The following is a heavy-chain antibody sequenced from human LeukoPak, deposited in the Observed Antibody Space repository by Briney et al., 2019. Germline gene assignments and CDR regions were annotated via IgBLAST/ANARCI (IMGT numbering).Heavy chain of an antibody. Sequence: GGSLRLSCAASGFTVSSNYMSWVRQAPGKGLEWVSVIYSGGSTYYADSVKGRFTISRDNSMNTLYLQMNSLRAEDTAVYYCARDSGTMVRGARGFDPWGQGTLVTVSS. CDR1: GFTVSSNY. CDR2: IYSGGST. D-gene: IGHD3-10*01. CDR3: ARDSGTMVRGARGFDP. J-gene: IGHJ5*02. V-gene: IGHV3-66*02.